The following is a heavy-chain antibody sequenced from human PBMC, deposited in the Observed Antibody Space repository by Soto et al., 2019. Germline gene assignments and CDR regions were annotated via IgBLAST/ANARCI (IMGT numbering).Heavy chain of an antibody. V-gene: IGHV3-33*01. CDR3: ARDRRFLEGLDY. CDR2: IWYDGSNK. D-gene: IGHD3-3*01. CDR1: GFTFTSYG. Sequence: ESGGGVVQPGRSLTLSCVASGFTFTSYGIHWVRQAPGKGLEWVAVIWYDGSNKYYGDSVKGRFSIARDNSKNTVYLQMNSLRAEDTAVYYCARDRRFLEGLDYWGQGTRVSVSS. J-gene: IGHJ4*02.